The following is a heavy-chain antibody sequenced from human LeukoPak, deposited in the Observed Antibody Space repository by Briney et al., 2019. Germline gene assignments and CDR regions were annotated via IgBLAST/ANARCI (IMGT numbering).Heavy chain of an antibody. CDR2: INPSGGST. CDR3: ARDSGSVGATSWGFDY. J-gene: IGHJ4*02. D-gene: IGHD1-26*01. Sequence: ASVKVSCKASGYTFSSYYMHWVRQAPGQGLEWMGIINPSGGSTSYAQKFQGRVTMTRDTSTSTVYMELSSLRSEDTAVYYCARDSGSVGATSWGFDYWGQGTLVTVSS. CDR1: GYTFSSYY. V-gene: IGHV1-46*01.